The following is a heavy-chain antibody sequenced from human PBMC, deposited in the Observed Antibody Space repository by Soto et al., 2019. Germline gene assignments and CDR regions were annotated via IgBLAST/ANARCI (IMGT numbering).Heavy chain of an antibody. Sequence: SETLSLTCTVSGGSISSGGSYWSWIRQHPGKGLEWIGYIYYSGSTYYNPSLKSRVTISVDTSKNQFSLKLSSVTAADTAVYYCDKEKVDTFDSWGQGTLVTVSS. CDR2: IYYSGST. D-gene: IGHD3-9*01. V-gene: IGHV4-31*03. CDR1: GGSISSGGSY. J-gene: IGHJ5*01. CDR3: DKEKVDTFDS.